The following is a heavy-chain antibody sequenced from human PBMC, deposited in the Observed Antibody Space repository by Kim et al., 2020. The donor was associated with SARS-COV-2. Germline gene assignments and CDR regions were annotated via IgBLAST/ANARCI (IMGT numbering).Heavy chain of an antibody. J-gene: IGHJ6*02. CDR2: IKQDGREK. CDR1: GFTFSSYW. CDR3: ARDVYSISEYYYYGMDV. V-gene: IGHV3-7*03. Sequence: GGSLRLSCAASGFTFSSYWMSWVRQAPGKGLEWVANIKQDGREKYYVDSVKGRFTISRDNAKNSLYLQMNSLRAEDTAVYYCARDVYSISEYYYYGMDVWGQGTTVTVSS. D-gene: IGHD6-6*01.